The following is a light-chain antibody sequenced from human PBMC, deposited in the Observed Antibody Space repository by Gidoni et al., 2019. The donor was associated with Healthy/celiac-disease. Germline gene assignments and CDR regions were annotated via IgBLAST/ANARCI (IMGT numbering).Light chain of an antibody. CDR1: QGISSY. Sequence: ASRISQSPSSLSASTGDRVTITWRASQGISSYLAWDQQKPGKAPKLLIYAASTLQSGVPSRFSGSGSGTDFTLTISCLQSEDFATYYCQQYYSYPRTFGQGTKVEIK. CDR2: AAS. J-gene: IGKJ1*01. CDR3: QQYYSYPRT. V-gene: IGKV1-8*01.